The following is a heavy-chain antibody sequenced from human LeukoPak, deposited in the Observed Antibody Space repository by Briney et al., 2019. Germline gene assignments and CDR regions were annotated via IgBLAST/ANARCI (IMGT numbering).Heavy chain of an antibody. CDR2: IWYDGSNK. Sequence: GGSLRLSCAASGFTFRNYGMHWVRQAPGKGLEWVAVIWYDGSNKYYGDSVKGRFTISRDNSKSTMYLQMNSVTAEDTAVYYCARGLLDGSGYFEDWGQGTLVTVSS. D-gene: IGHD3-22*01. J-gene: IGHJ4*02. CDR1: GFTFRNYG. CDR3: ARGLLDGSGYFED. V-gene: IGHV3-33*01.